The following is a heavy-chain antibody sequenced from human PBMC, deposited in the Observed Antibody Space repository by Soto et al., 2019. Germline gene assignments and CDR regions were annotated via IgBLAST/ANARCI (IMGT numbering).Heavy chain of an antibody. V-gene: IGHV4-31*03. CDR2: IYYSGST. D-gene: IGHD5-12*01. CDR3: ARDIVATL. Sequence: SETLSLTCTVSVGSISSGGSYWSWIRQHPGKGLEWIGYIYYSGSTYYNPSLKSRVTISVDTSKNQFSLKLSSVTAADTAVYYCARDIVATLWGQGTLVTVSS. J-gene: IGHJ4*02. CDR1: VGSISSGGSY.